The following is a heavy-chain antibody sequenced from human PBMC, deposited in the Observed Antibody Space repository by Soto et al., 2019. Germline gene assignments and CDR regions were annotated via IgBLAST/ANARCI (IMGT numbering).Heavy chain of an antibody. CDR1: GYTFTSYD. CDR3: ARGGRNYDGSGYYHFDY. Sequence: QVQLVQSGAEVKKPGASVKVPCKASGYTFTSYDINWVRQATGQGLEWMGWMNPNSGNTGYAQKFQGRVTMTRNTSISTAYMELSSLSSEDTAVYYCARGGRNYDGSGYYHFDYWGKGSLVTVSS. J-gene: IGHJ4*02. D-gene: IGHD3-22*01. V-gene: IGHV1-8*01. CDR2: MNPNSGNT.